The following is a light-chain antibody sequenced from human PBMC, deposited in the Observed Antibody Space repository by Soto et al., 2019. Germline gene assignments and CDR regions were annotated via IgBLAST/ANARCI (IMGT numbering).Light chain of an antibody. V-gene: IGKV3-20*01. Sequence: EIVLTQSPGILSLSPGERASLSCRASQSVSSNYLAWYQQKPGQAPRLLIYGASSRATGIPDRFSGSGSGTDFTLNVSRLEPEDFAVYYCQQYGSSPLTFGGGTRVQIK. CDR2: GAS. CDR1: QSVSSNY. CDR3: QQYGSSPLT. J-gene: IGKJ4*01.